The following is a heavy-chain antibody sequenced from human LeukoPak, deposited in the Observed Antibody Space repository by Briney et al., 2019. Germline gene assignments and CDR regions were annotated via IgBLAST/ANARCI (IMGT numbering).Heavy chain of an antibody. D-gene: IGHD6-6*01. V-gene: IGHV3-66*01. CDR1: GFTVSSNY. Sequence: GSLRLSCAASGFTVSSNYMYWVRQAPGKGLEWVSVIYSGGNTYYADSVKGRFTISRDNSKNTLYLQMDSLRAEDTAVYYCATSRSRIFDYWGQGTLVTVSS. CDR3: ATSRSRIFDY. J-gene: IGHJ4*02. CDR2: IYSGGNT.